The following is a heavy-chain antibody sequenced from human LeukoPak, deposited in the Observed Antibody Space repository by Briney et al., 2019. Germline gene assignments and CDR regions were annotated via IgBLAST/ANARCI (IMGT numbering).Heavy chain of an antibody. CDR2: IYYSGST. V-gene: IGHV4-59*01. J-gene: IGHJ5*02. CDR3: ARAGSDYGDVYNWFDP. D-gene: IGHD4-17*01. CDR1: GGSISSYY. Sequence: SETLSLTCTVSGGSISSYYWNWIRQPPGKGLEWIGYIYYSGSTNYNPSLKSRVTISVDTSKNQFSLKLSSVTAADTAVYYCARAGSDYGDVYNWFDPWGQGTLVTVSS.